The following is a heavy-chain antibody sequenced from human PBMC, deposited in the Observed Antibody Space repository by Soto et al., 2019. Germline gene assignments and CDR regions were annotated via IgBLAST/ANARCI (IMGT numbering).Heavy chain of an antibody. CDR1: GGSISSYY. Sequence: QVQLQESGPGLVKPSETLSLTCTVSGGSISSYYWSWIRQPPGKGLEWIGYIYYSGSTNYNPSLKSRVTISVDTSKNQCSLKLSSVTAADTAVYYCARGPRGGLFDYWGQGTLVTVSS. CDR2: IYYSGST. CDR3: ARGPRGGLFDY. V-gene: IGHV4-59*01. J-gene: IGHJ4*02. D-gene: IGHD2-15*01.